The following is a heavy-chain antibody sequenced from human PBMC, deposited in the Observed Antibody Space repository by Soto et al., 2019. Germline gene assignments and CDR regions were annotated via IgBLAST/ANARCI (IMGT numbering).Heavy chain of an antibody. CDR3: ARARYDSSGYHAVPYNWFDP. Sequence: GGSLRLSCAASGFSLSDYWMHWVRQXPGKGLLWVSRISVGGRDTTYADSVKGRFTISRDNAKNTLYLQMNSLRAEDTAVYYCARARYDSSGYHAVPYNWFDPWGQGTLVTVSS. CDR2: ISVGGRDT. V-gene: IGHV3-74*03. J-gene: IGHJ5*02. CDR1: GFSLSDYW. D-gene: IGHD3-22*01.